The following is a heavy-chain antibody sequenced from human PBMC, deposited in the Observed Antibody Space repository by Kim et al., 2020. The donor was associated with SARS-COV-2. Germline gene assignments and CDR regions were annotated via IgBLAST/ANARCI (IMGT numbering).Heavy chain of an antibody. CDR3: ARGINSAFDI. CDR2: TYYRSKWCF. Sequence: SQTLSLTCAISGDSVSSNSVAWSWVRQSPSRGLEWLGRTYYRSKWCFDYAVSVRGRITISPDTSQNQFSLQLNSITPEDAAVYYCARGINSAFDIWGQGTVLTVSS. CDR1: GDSVSSNSVA. D-gene: IGHD5-18*01. V-gene: IGHV6-1*01. J-gene: IGHJ3*02.